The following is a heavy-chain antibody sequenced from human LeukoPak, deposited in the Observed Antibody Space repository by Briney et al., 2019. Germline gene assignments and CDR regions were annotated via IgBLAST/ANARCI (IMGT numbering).Heavy chain of an antibody. D-gene: IGHD2-2*01. J-gene: IGHJ5*02. CDR1: GFTLSSYW. CDR2: IKQDGSEK. V-gene: IGHV3-7*01. Sequence: GKSLRLSCAASGFTLSSYWMSWVRQAPGKGLEWVANIKQDGSEKYYVDSVKGRFTISRDNAKNSLYLQMNSLRAEDTAVYYCARSSSTSFDPWGQGTLVTVSS. CDR3: ARSSSTSFDP.